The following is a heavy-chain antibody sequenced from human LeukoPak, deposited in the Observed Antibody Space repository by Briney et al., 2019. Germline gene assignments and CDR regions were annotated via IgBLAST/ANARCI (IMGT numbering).Heavy chain of an antibody. CDR1: GYTFTSYY. CDR2: INPSGGST. CDR3: ARDLVAVDAYTAMGFLLYYGMDV. Sequence: ASVKVSCKASGYTFTSYYMHWARQAPGQGLEWMGIINPSGGSTSYAQKFQGRVTMTRDTSTSTVYMELSSLRSEDTAVYYCARDLVAVDAYTAMGFLLYYGMDVWGQGTTVTVSS. J-gene: IGHJ6*02. V-gene: IGHV1-46*01. D-gene: IGHD5-18*01.